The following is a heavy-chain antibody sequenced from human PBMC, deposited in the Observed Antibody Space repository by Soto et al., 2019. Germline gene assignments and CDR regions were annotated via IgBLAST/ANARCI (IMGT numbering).Heavy chain of an antibody. D-gene: IGHD2-15*01. CDR3: ARDQPIVVVVAATRWFDP. V-gene: IGHV1-69*13. CDR1: GGTFSSYA. Sequence: SVKVSCKASGGTFSSYAISWVRQAPGQGLEWMGGIIPIFGTANYAQKFQGRVTITADESTSTAYMELSSLRSEDTAVYYCARDQPIVVVVAATRWFDPWGQGTRVTI. CDR2: IIPIFGTA. J-gene: IGHJ5*02.